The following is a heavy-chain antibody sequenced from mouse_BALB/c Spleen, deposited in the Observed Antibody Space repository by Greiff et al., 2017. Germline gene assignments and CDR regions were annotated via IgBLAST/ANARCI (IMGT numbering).Heavy chain of an antibody. Sequence: EVKLVESGGGLVQPKGSLKLSCAASGFTFNTYAMNWVRQAPGKGLEWVARIRSKSNNYATYYADSVKDRFTISRDDSQSMLYLQMNNSKTEDTAMYYCVRHGKTAYAMDYWGQGTSVTVSS. CDR3: VRHGKTAYAMDY. J-gene: IGHJ4*01. D-gene: IGHD2-1*01. CDR2: IRSKSNNYAT. V-gene: IGHV10-1*02. CDR1: GFTFNTYA.